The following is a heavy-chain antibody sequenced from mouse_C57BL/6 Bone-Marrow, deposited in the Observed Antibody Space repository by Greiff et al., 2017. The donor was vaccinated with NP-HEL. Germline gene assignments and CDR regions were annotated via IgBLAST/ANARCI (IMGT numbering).Heavy chain of an antibody. Sequence: VQLQQPGAELVKPGASVKLSCKASGYTFTSYWMHWVKQRPGQGLEWIGMIHPNSGSTNYNEKFKSKASLTVDKSSSTAYMQLSSLTSEDSAVYYCARELGRGYWGQGTTLTVSS. CDR1: GYTFTSYW. CDR2: IHPNSGST. D-gene: IGHD4-1*01. V-gene: IGHV1-64*01. CDR3: ARELGRGY. J-gene: IGHJ2*01.